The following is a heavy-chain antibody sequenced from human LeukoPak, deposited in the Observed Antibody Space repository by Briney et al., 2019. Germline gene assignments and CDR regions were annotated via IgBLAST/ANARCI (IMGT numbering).Heavy chain of an antibody. J-gene: IGHJ4*02. D-gene: IGHD3-10*01. CDR2: ITTSGNTI. CDR1: GFTFSDYY. V-gene: IGHV3-11*04. Sequence: GGSLRLSCAASGFTFSDYYMSWVRQSPGKGLEWVSSITTSGNTIYYADSVKGRFTISRDNAKNSLYLQMNSLRAEDTAVYYCARDYYGSGSYYNDPYFDYWGQGTLVTVSS. CDR3: ARDYYGSGSYYNDPYFDY.